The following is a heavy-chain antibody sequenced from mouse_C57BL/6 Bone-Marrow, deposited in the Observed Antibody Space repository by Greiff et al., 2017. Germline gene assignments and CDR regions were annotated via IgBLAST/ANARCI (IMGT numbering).Heavy chain of an antibody. CDR2: IYPRSGNT. D-gene: IGHD2-1*01. Sequence: QVQLKESGAELARPGASVKLSCKASGYTFTSYGISWVKQRTGQGLEWIGEIYPRSGNTYYNEKFKGKAKLTADKSSSTAYMELRSLTSEDSAVYFCARRTTRYYFDYWGQGTTLTVSS. CDR3: ARRTTRYYFDY. V-gene: IGHV1-81*01. J-gene: IGHJ2*01. CDR1: GYTFTSYG.